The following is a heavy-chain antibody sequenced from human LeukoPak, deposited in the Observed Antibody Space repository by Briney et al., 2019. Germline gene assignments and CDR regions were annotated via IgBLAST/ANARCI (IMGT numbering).Heavy chain of an antibody. J-gene: IGHJ4*02. Sequence: ASETLSLTCTVSGGSVSSGSYYWNWIRQPPGKGLEWIGYIYYGGSTNYNASLKSRVTISVDTSKNQFSLKLTSVTSADTAVYYCARGEFPSDLEFWGQGALITVSS. CDR1: GGSVSSGSYY. V-gene: IGHV4-61*01. CDR2: IYYGGST. D-gene: IGHD3-10*01. CDR3: ARGEFPSDLEF.